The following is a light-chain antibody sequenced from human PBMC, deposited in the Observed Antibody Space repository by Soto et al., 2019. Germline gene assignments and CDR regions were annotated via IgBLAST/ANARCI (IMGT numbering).Light chain of an antibody. CDR3: QQYSNWPPWT. CDR1: QSVNSN. J-gene: IGKJ1*01. CDR2: RAS. Sequence: EIVMTQSPATLSVSPGERATLSCSASQSVNSNYLAWYQQKPGQATRLLIFRASTRATGVPARFSGSGSGTEFTLTISGLQSEDFAVYYCQQYSNWPPWTFGPGTKVDI. V-gene: IGKV3-15*01.